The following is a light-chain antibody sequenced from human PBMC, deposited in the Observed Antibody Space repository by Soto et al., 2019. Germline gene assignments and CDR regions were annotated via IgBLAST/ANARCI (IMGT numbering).Light chain of an antibody. CDR1: SSNIGAGYD. Sequence: QSVLTQPPSVSGAPGQRVTISCTGSSSNIGAGYDVHWYQQLPGRAPKLLIYGNSNRPSGVPDRFSGSKSGTSASLAITGLQAEDEADYYCQSYDSSLSFYVFGTGTKLTVL. J-gene: IGLJ1*01. V-gene: IGLV1-40*01. CDR3: QSYDSSLSFYV. CDR2: GNS.